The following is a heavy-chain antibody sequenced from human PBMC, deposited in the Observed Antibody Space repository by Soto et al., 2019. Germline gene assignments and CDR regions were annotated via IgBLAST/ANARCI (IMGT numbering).Heavy chain of an antibody. J-gene: IGHJ2*01. CDR3: ARPLSRDYYNWGYFDL. Sequence: QVQLVESGGGVVQPGRSLRLSCAASGFTFSSYAMHWVRQVPGTGLEWVAVISYDGSNKYYADSVKGRFTLSRDNSKNTLYLEMNSLRAEDTAVYYCARPLSRDYYNWGYFDLWGRGTLVTVSS. CDR1: GFTFSSYA. D-gene: IGHD3-22*01. V-gene: IGHV3-30-3*01. CDR2: ISYDGSNK.